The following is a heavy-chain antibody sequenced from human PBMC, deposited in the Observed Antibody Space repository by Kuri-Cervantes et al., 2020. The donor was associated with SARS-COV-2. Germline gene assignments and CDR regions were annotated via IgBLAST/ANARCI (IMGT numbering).Heavy chain of an antibody. V-gene: IGHV4-34*01. CDR3: ARAQWSSGYSNIDY. Sequence: SETLSLTCAVYGGSFSGYYWSWIRQPPGKGLEWIGEINHSGSTNYNPSLKSRVTISVDTSKNQFSLKLSSVTAADTAVYYCARAQWSSGYSNIDYWDQGTLVTVSS. CDR1: GGSFSGYY. CDR2: INHSGST. D-gene: IGHD3-22*01. J-gene: IGHJ4*02.